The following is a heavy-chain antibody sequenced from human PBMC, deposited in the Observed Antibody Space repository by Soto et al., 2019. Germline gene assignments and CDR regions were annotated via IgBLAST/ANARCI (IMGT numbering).Heavy chain of an antibody. V-gene: IGHV1-2*02. CDR3: AREEGFRITMDRGRWFDP. CDR2: VNPNSGGT. CDR1: GYTFTGYY. J-gene: IGHJ5*02. D-gene: IGHD3-10*01. Sequence: ASVKVSCKASGYTFTGYYMHWVRQAPGQGLEWMGWVNPNSGGTNYAQKFQDRVTMTRDRSITTVHMELSRLRSDDTAVYYCAREEGFRITMDRGRWFDPWGQGTLVTVSS.